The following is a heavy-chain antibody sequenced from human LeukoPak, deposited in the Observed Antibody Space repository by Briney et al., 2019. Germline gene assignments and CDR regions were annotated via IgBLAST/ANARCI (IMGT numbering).Heavy chain of an antibody. CDR2: IKQDGSEK. CDR1: GFTFSSYA. CDR3: AREKFDY. V-gene: IGHV3-7*03. J-gene: IGHJ4*02. Sequence: GGSLRLSCAASGFTFSSYAMSWVRQAPGTGLEWVANIKQDGSEKYYVDSVKGRFTISRDNAKNSLYLQMNSLRAEDTAVYYCAREKFDYWGQGTLVTVSS.